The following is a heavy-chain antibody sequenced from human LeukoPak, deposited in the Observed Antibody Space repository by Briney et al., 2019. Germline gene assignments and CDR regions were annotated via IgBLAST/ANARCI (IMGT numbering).Heavy chain of an antibody. CDR3: AKAAVIIGLAAFDT. V-gene: IGHV3-53*01. J-gene: IGHJ3*02. D-gene: IGHD2-21*01. Sequence: QPGGSLRLSCAASGFTVSSSYMSWVRQAPGKGPEWVSAINSGGDATSYADSVRGRFTISRDNSKNTLYLQMNSLRAEDTAVYSCAKAAVIIGLAAFDTWGQGTMVTVSS. CDR1: GFTVSSSY. CDR2: INSGGDAT.